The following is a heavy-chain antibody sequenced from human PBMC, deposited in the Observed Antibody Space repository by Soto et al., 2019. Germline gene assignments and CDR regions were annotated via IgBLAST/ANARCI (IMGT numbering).Heavy chain of an antibody. Sequence: ASVKVSCKASGYTLTDYYMHWVRQAPGQGLEWMGWINPNSGGTNYAQKFQGRVTMTRDTSISTAYMELSRLRSDDTAVYYCARDFLPSGYVGPWGQGTLVTVSS. J-gene: IGHJ5*02. CDR3: ARDFLPSGYVGP. V-gene: IGHV1-2*02. CDR1: GYTLTDYY. D-gene: IGHD5-12*01. CDR2: INPNSGGT.